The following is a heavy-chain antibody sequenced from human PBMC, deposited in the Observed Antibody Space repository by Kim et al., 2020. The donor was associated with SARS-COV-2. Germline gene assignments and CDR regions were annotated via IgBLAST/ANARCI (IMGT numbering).Heavy chain of an antibody. CDR1: GYTFTSYD. Sequence: ASVKVSCKASGYTFTSYDINWVRQATGQGLEWMGWMNPNSGNTGYAQKFQGRVTMTRNTSISTAYMELSSLRSEDTAVYYCARIYGSGSYHHYYYGMDVWGQGTTVTVSS. CDR2: MNPNSGNT. V-gene: IGHV1-8*01. J-gene: IGHJ6*02. D-gene: IGHD3-10*01. CDR3: ARIYGSGSYHHYYYGMDV.